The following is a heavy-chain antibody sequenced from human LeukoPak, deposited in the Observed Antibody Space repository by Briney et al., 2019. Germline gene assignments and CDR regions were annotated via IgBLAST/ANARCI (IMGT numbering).Heavy chain of an antibody. CDR1: GGSISSSSYY. CDR3: ASIVATITGAFDI. V-gene: IGHV4-39*01. Sequence: PSKTLSLTCTVSGGSISSSSYYWGWIRQPPGKGLEWIGSMYYSGSTYHNPSLKSRVPIPVDTSRNQFSLKLNSVTAADTAVYYCASIVATITGAFDIWGQGTMVTVSS. D-gene: IGHD5-12*01. J-gene: IGHJ3*02. CDR2: MYYSGST.